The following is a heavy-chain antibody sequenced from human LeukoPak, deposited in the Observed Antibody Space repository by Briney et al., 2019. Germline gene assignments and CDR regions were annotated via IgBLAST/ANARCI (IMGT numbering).Heavy chain of an antibody. J-gene: IGHJ4*02. V-gene: IGHV3-23*01. CDR1: GFSFDNYA. Sequence: GGSLRLSCVASGFSFDNYAMNWVRQAPGKGLEWVSLIIGSSGSTFYADSVKGRFTISRDKSKNTLYLQMNTLRAEDTAVYYCAKGAYDYIEIAYFDYWGQGSLVTVSS. CDR2: IIGSSGST. CDR3: AKGAYDYIEIAYFDY. D-gene: IGHD5-12*01.